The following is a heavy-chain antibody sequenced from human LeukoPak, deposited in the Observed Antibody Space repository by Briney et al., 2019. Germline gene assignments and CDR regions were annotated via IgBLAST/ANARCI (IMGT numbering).Heavy chain of an antibody. D-gene: IGHD6-19*01. Sequence: PSETLSLTCTVSGGSISSYYGSWVRQPAGKGLEWIGRIYTSGSTNYNPSLKSRVTISVDKSKNQFSLKLSSVTAADAAVYYCARVRQWLFDYWGQGTLVTVSS. CDR3: ARVRQWLFDY. CDR1: GGSISSYY. V-gene: IGHV4-4*07. J-gene: IGHJ4*02. CDR2: IYTSGST.